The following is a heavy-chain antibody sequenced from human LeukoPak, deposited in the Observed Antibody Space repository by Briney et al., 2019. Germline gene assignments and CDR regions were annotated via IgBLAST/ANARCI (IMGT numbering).Heavy chain of an antibody. Sequence: PSETLSLACTVSGGSISNYYWSWIRQPAGKGLEWIGRISASGNTNYNPSLKSRVTMSVDTSMNLFALKLSSVTAADTAVYYCARQGVATAIDYWGQGTLVTVSS. CDR1: GGSISNYY. J-gene: IGHJ4*02. CDR2: ISASGNT. V-gene: IGHV4-4*07. CDR3: ARQGVATAIDY. D-gene: IGHD2-21*02.